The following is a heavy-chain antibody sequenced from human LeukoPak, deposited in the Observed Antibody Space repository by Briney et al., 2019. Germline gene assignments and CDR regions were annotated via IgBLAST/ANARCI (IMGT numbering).Heavy chain of an antibody. CDR3: AKSMDYYDSSGYYFDY. CDR2: ISYDGSNK. Sequence: GGSLRLSCAASGFTFSSYGMHWVRQAPGKELEWVAVISYDGSNKYYADSVKGRFTISRDNSKNTLYLQMNSLRAEDTAVYYCAKSMDYYDSSGYYFDYWGQGTLVTVSS. D-gene: IGHD3-22*01. V-gene: IGHV3-30*18. J-gene: IGHJ4*02. CDR1: GFTFSSYG.